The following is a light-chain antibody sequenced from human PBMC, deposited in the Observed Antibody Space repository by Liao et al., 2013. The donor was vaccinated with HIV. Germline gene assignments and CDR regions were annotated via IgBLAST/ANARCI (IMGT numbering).Light chain of an antibody. CDR3: QAWDSNTVV. V-gene: IGLV3-1*01. CDR2: QDN. CDR1: KLGDKY. Sequence: SYELTQPPSVSVSPGQTASITCSGDKLGDKYACWYQQKPGQSPVLVIYQDNLRPSGIPERFSGSNSGNTATLTISGTQAMDEADYYCQAWDSNTVVFGGGTKLTVL. J-gene: IGLJ3*02.